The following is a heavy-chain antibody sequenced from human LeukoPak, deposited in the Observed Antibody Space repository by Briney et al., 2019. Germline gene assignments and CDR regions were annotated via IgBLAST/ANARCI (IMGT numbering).Heavy chain of an antibody. CDR1: GGSISSSSYY. V-gene: IGHV4-39*07. D-gene: IGHD5-18*01. Sequence: SETLSLTCTVSGGSISSSSYYWSWIRQPPGKGLEWIGEINHSGSTNYNPSLKSRVTISVDTSKNQFSLKLSSVTAADTAVYYCARVRIQLWLRTRLPAWFDPWGQGTLVTVSS. J-gene: IGHJ5*02. CDR2: INHSGST. CDR3: ARVRIQLWLRTRLPAWFDP.